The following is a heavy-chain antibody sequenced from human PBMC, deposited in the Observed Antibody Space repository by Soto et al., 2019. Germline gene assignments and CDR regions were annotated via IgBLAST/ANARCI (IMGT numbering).Heavy chain of an antibody. CDR3: AREVGATNPYYDY. Sequence: SETLSLTCTVSGGSISSYYWSWIRQPPGKGLEWIGYIYYSGSTNYNPSLKSRVTISVDTSKNQFSLKLSSVTAADTAVYYCAREVGATNPYYDYWGQGTLVTVSS. CDR2: IYYSGST. D-gene: IGHD1-26*01. CDR1: GGSISSYY. J-gene: IGHJ4*02. V-gene: IGHV4-59*01.